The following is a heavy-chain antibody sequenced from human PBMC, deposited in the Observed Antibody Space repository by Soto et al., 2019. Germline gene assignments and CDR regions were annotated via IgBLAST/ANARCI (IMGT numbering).Heavy chain of an antibody. D-gene: IGHD3-9*01. CDR3: ARVRDILTGYYFES. J-gene: IGHJ4*02. CDR2: IYHSGST. CDR1: GGSITSSYW. Sequence: SEPLSLTCAGSGGSITSSYWWRWVRQPPGKGLEWIGEIYHSGSTNYNPSLKSRVTISVDKSKNQFSLKLTSVTAADTAVYYCARVRDILTGYYFESWGQGTLVTVSP. V-gene: IGHV4-4*02.